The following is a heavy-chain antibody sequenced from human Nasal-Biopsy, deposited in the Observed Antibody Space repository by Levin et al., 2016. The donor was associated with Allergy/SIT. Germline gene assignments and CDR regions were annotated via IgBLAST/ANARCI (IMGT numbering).Heavy chain of an antibody. CDR3: VSYSGSQYYFDY. V-gene: IGHV3-23*01. D-gene: IGHD1-26*01. CDR1: GFTFSNYA. J-gene: IGHJ4*02. CDR2: ISGSGGST. Sequence: GESLKISCAASGFTFSNYAMSWVRQAPGKGLEWVSAISGSGGSTYYAESVKGRFTISRDNSKNTLYLQMNGLRAEDTAVFHCVSYSGSQYYFDYWGQGTLVTVSS.